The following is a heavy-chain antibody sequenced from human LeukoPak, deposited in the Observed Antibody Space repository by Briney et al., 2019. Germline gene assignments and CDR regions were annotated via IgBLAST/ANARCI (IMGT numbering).Heavy chain of an antibody. CDR2: IYTSGST. CDR3: ARSPSAAGEYYFDY. V-gene: IGHV4-61*02. D-gene: IGHD6-13*01. J-gene: IGHJ4*02. Sequence: SQTLSLTCTVSGGSISSGSYYWSWLRQPAGKGLEWIGRIYTSGSTNYNPSLKSRVTISVDTSKNQFSLKLSSVTAADTAVYYCARSPSAAGEYYFDYWGQGTLVTVSS. CDR1: GGSISSGSYY.